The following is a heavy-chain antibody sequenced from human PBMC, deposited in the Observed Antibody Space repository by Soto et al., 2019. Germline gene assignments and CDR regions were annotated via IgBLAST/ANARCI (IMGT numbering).Heavy chain of an antibody. V-gene: IGHV1-69*13. CDR3: AREGLVRATHY. Sequence: ASVKVSWKAAGGTFSSCAISWVRQAPGQGLEWMGGIIPIFGTANYAQKFQGRVTITADDSTSTAYMELSSLRSEDTAVYYCAREGLVRATHYWGQATLVTVSS. CDR2: IIPIFGTA. J-gene: IGHJ4*02. CDR1: GGTFSSCA. D-gene: IGHD1-26*01.